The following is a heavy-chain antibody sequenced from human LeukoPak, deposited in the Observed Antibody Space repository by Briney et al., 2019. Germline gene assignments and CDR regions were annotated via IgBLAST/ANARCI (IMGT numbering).Heavy chain of an antibody. CDR2: IYYTGTT. Sequence: SETLSLTCTVSGDSISTNNYYWGWIRQPPGKGLEWIGSIYYTGTTYYNPSLQTRVTISVDTSKNQFSLKLSSVTAADTAVYYCARGNYYDSSVGYWGQGTLVTVSS. D-gene: IGHD3-22*01. CDR3: ARGNYYDSSVGY. CDR1: GDSISTNNYY. V-gene: IGHV4-39*01. J-gene: IGHJ4*02.